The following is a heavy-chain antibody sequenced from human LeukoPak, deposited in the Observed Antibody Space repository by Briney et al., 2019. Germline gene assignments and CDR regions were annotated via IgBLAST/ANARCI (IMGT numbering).Heavy chain of an antibody. CDR1: GGTFSSYA. V-gene: IGHV1-69*13. CDR2: IIPIFGTA. J-gene: IGHJ6*04. Sequence: GASVKVSCKASGGTFSSYAISWVRQAPGQGLEWMGGIIPIFGTANYAQKFQGRVTITADESTSTAYMELSSLRSEDTAVYYCAREKGFGENYYYYGMDVWGKGTTVTVS. D-gene: IGHD3-10*01. CDR3: AREKGFGENYYYYGMDV.